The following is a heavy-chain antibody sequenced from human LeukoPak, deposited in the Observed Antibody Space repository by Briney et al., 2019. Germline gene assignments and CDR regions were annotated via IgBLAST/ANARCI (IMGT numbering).Heavy chain of an antibody. J-gene: IGHJ4*02. D-gene: IGHD3-22*01. CDR2: ISAYNGNT. V-gene: IGHV1-18*01. Sequence: ASVKVSCKASGYTFTSYGISWVRQAPRQGLEWMGWISAYNGNTNYAQKLQGRVTMTTDTSTSTAYMELRSLRSDDTAVYYCATYDSSGYYRVWGQGTLVTVSS. CDR1: GYTFTSYG. CDR3: ATYDSSGYYRV.